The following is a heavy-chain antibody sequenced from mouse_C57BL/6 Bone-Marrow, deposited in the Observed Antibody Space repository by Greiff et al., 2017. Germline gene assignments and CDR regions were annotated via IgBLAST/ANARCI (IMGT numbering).Heavy chain of an antibody. CDR3: ARDLSYYGSSYWYFDV. J-gene: IGHJ1*03. D-gene: IGHD1-1*01. CDR2: IWTGGGT. Sequence: VQLQESGPGLVAPSQSLSITCTVSGFSLTSYAISWVRQPPGKGLEWLGVIWTGGGTNYNSALKSRLSISKDNSKSQVFLKMNSLQTDDTARYYCARDLSYYGSSYWYFDVWGTGTTVTVSS. CDR1: GFSLTSYA. V-gene: IGHV2-9-1*01.